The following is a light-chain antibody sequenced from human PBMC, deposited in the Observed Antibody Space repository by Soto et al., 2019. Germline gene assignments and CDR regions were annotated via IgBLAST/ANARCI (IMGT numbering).Light chain of an antibody. Sequence: EIVLTQSPGTLSLSPGERATLSCRASQSVSSNYLAWYQQKPGQAPRLLFYGTSSRATGIPDRFSGGGSGTDFILSISRLEPEDFAVYYCQQYGSSPGTFGQGTKLEIK. CDR2: GTS. V-gene: IGKV3-20*01. J-gene: IGKJ2*01. CDR3: QQYGSSPGT. CDR1: QSVSSNY.